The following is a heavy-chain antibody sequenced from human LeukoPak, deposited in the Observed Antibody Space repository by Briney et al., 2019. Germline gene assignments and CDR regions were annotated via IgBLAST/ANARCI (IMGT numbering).Heavy chain of an antibody. CDR3: ARARILPGGYSYGPFDY. CDR1: GGTFSSYA. CDR2: IIPIFGTA. Sequence: SVKVPCKASGGTFSSYAISWVRQAPGQGLEWMGGIIPIFGTANYAQKFQGRATITTDESTSTAYMELSSLRSEDTAVYYCARARILPGGYSYGPFDYWGQGTLVTVSS. J-gene: IGHJ4*02. D-gene: IGHD5-18*01. V-gene: IGHV1-69*05.